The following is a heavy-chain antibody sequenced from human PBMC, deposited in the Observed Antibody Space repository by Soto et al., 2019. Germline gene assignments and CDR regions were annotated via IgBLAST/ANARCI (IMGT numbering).Heavy chain of an antibody. CDR1: GFSLSTSGVG. V-gene: IGHV2-5*02. CDR3: AHREVWFGELPAFDY. J-gene: IGHJ4*02. D-gene: IGHD3-10*01. Sequence: QITLKESGPTLVKPTQTLTLTCTFSGFSLSTSGVGVGWIRQPPGKALEWLALIYWDDDKRYSPSLKSRLTTTTDTSKNQVVLTMTNMAPVDTATYYCAHREVWFGELPAFDYWGQGTLVTVSS. CDR2: IYWDDDK.